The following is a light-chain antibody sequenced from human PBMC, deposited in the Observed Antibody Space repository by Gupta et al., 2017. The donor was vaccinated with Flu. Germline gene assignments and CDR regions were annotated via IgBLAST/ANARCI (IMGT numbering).Light chain of an antibody. CDR1: QNIASSY. CDR3: KQAYS. J-gene: IGKJ2*03. CDR2: AAF. Sequence: EIVMPQSPATLSLTPGERATLSCRASQNIASSYLSWYQQRPGQAHSLLIYAAFTRATGITDRFSGSGSGADFTRTISRLHAEDVGVYYCKQAYSFGQGTKLEIK. V-gene: IGKV3/OR2-268*02.